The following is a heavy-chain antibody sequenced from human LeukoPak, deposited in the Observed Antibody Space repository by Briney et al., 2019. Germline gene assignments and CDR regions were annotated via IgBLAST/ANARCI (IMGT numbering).Heavy chain of an antibody. D-gene: IGHD3-9*01. CDR1: GFTFSSYS. CDR2: ISSSSSYI. Sequence: GGSLRLSCAASGFTFSSYSMNWVRQAPGEGLEWVSSISSSSSYIYQADSVKGRFTISRDNAKNSLYLQMNSLRAEDTAVYYCARDRSRYYDILTGYFDAFDIWGQGTMVTVSS. V-gene: IGHV3-21*01. CDR3: ARDRSRYYDILTGYFDAFDI. J-gene: IGHJ3*02.